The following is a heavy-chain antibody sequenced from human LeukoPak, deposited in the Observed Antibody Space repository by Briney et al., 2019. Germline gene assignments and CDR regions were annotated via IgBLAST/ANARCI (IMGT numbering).Heavy chain of an antibody. D-gene: IGHD6-13*01. Sequence: SVKVSCKASGGTFSSYAISWVRQAPGQGLECMGGIIPIFGTANYAQKFQGRVTITADKSTSTAYMELSSLRSEDTAVYYCARPIIAAAYAFDIWGQGTMVTVSS. J-gene: IGHJ3*02. CDR3: ARPIIAAAYAFDI. CDR2: IIPIFGTA. V-gene: IGHV1-69*06. CDR1: GGTFSSYA.